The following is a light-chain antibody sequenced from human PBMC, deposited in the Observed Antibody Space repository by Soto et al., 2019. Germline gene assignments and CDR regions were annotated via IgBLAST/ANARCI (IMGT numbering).Light chain of an antibody. J-gene: IGKJ1*01. Sequence: EIVLTQSPGTLSLSPGERATLSCRASQTVTSSFLAWYQRKPGQAPRLLIHGASNRATGIPDRFSGSGSGTDFTLTISRLEPEDFAVYYCQQYGGSPRTFGQGTKV. CDR2: GAS. CDR1: QTVTSSF. V-gene: IGKV3-20*01. CDR3: QQYGGSPRT.